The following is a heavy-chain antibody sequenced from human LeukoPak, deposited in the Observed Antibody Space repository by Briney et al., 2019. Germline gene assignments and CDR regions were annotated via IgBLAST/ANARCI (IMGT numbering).Heavy chain of an antibody. CDR3: EKDVLSGSYAFDI. J-gene: IGHJ3*02. CDR1: GFTFSSYA. D-gene: IGHD1-26*01. Sequence: GGSLRLSCAASGFTFSSYAMSWVRQAPGRGLEWVSAISGSGGSTYYADPVKGRFTISRDNSKNTLYLQMNSLRAEDTAVYYCEKDVLSGSYAFDIWGQGTMVTVSS. CDR2: ISGSGGST. V-gene: IGHV3-23*01.